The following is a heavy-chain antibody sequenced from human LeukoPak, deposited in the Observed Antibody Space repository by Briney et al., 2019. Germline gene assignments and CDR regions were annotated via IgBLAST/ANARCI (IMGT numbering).Heavy chain of an antibody. D-gene: IGHD4-11*01. J-gene: IGHJ5*02. V-gene: IGHV4-61*02. CDR3: ASDNLDRYSNYVGFDP. Sequence: SETLSLTCTVSGGSISSSSYYWGWIRQPAGKGLEWIGRIYTSGSTNYNPSLKSRVTMSVDTSKNQFSLKLSSVTAADTAVYYCASDNLDRYSNYVGFDPWGQGTLVTVSS. CDR2: IYTSGST. CDR1: GGSISSSSYY.